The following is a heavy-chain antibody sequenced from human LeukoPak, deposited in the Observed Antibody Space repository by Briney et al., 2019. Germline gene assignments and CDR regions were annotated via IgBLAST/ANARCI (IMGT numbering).Heavy chain of an antibody. CDR1: GFTFTCCW. D-gene: IGHD1-20*01. CDR2: IKQDGREK. Sequence: PGGSLRLSCAASGFTFTCCWMSWVRQTPGKGLGWVASIKQDGREKFYADSVKGRFTISRDNAQNSLYLQVNSLRAEDTAVYYCARVPGITRYFDSWGQGILVTVSS. J-gene: IGHJ4*02. V-gene: IGHV3-7*01. CDR3: ARVPGITRYFDS.